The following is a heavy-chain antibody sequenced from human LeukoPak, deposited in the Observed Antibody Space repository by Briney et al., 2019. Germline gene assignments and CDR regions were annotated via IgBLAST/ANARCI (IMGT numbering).Heavy chain of an antibody. D-gene: IGHD3-22*01. CDR3: ATDSSPDF. J-gene: IGHJ4*02. V-gene: IGHV3-48*03. CDR2: ISSSGSTI. Sequence: GGSLRLSCAASGFTFSSYEMNWVRQAPGKGLEWVSCISSSGSTIYYADSVKGRFTISRDNSKNTLYLQMNSLRADDTAVYYCATDSSPDFWGQGTLVTVSS. CDR1: GFTFSSYE.